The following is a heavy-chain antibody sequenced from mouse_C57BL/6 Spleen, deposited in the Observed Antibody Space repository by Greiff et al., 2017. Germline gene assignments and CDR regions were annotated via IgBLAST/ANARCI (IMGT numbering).Heavy chain of an antibody. D-gene: IGHD1-1*01. CDR3: ARSGYYGSRGDWYFDV. CDR2: IYPRSGNT. V-gene: IGHV1-81*01. Sequence: VQLQQSGAELARPGASVKLSCKASGYTFTSYGISWVKQRTGQGLEWIGEIYPRSGNTYYNEKFKGKATLTADKSSSTAYMELRSLTSEDSAVYFCARSGYYGSRGDWYFDVWGTGTTVTVSS. CDR1: GYTFTSYG. J-gene: IGHJ1*03.